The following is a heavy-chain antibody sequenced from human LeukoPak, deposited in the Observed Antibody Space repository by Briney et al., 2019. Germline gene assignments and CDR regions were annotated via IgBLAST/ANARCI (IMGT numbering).Heavy chain of an antibody. CDR2: IYYSGST. CDR3: ARHLRNSPLDY. Sequence: SETLSLTCTVSGGSISSSSYYWGWIRQPPGKGLEWIGSIYYSGSTYYNPFLKSRVTMSLDPTNNQYSLRLSSVTAADTAVYYCARHLRNSPLDYWGQGTLVTVSS. J-gene: IGHJ4*02. D-gene: IGHD1-7*01. CDR1: GGSISSSSYY. V-gene: IGHV4-39*01.